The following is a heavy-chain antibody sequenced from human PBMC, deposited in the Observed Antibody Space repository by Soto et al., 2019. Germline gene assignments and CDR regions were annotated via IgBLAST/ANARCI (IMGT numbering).Heavy chain of an antibody. CDR2: ISGSGGST. CDR1: GFTFSSYA. CDR3: AKDVKQQLVGWFDP. J-gene: IGHJ5*02. Sequence: PWGSLRLSCAASGFTFSSYAMSWVRQAPGKGLEWVSAISGSGGSTYYADSVKGRFTISRDNSKNTLYLQMNSLRAEDTAVYYCAKDVKQQLVGWFDPWGQGTLVTVSS. D-gene: IGHD6-13*01. V-gene: IGHV3-23*01.